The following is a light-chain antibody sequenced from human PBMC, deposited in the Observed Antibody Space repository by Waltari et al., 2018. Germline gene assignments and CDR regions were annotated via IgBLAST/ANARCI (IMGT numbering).Light chain of an antibody. CDR2: KAS. CDR3: QQYNSYST. Sequence: DIQMTQSPSTLSASVGDRVTITCRASQSVSQWLAWYQQKPGKAPKLLIYKASNLETGVPSRFSGSGSGTEFTLTISSPQPDDFATYYCQQYNSYSTFGQGTKVEIK. J-gene: IGKJ1*01. CDR1: QSVSQW. V-gene: IGKV1-5*03.